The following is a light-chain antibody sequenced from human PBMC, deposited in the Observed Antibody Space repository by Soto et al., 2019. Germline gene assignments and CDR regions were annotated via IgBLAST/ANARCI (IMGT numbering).Light chain of an antibody. J-gene: IGKJ1*01. CDR2: DAP. CDR3: QQRRNWPPT. V-gene: IGKV3-11*01. Sequence: SVLTQSPATLSLSLGERATLSCRARQSVSSSLAWYKRKPAQPPRLPTYDAPNGPTGIPARFSGSGSGTDFPLTIRGLKPEDFADYNVQQRRNWPPTFGQGTRV. CDR1: QSVSSS.